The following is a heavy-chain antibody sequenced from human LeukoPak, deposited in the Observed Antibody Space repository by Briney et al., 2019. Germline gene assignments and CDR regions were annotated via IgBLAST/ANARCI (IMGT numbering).Heavy chain of an antibody. CDR1: GFTFSSYS. Sequence: PGGSLRLSCAASGFTFSSYSMNWVRQAPGKGLEWVSYISSSSSTIYYADSVKGRFTISRDNAKNSLYLQMNSLRAEDTAVYYCAGDNGSGNRYYYYYMDVWGKGTTVTLSS. D-gene: IGHD3-10*01. V-gene: IGHV3-48*04. CDR2: ISSSSSTI. J-gene: IGHJ6*03. CDR3: AGDNGSGNRYYYYYMDV.